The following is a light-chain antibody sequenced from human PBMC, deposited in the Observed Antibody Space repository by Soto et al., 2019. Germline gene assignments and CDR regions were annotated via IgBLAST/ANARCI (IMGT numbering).Light chain of an antibody. CDR2: AAS. Sequence: DTQLTQSPSFLSASVGDRVTITCRASQGISSYLAWHQQKPGKAPKLLIYAASTLQSGVPSRFSGSGSGTEFTLTISSLQPEDFATYYCQQLNSYPRPFGQGTKVEIK. V-gene: IGKV1-9*01. CDR3: QQLNSYPRP. J-gene: IGKJ1*01. CDR1: QGISSY.